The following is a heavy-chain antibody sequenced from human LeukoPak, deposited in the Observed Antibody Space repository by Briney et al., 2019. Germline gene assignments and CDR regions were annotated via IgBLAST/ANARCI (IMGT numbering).Heavy chain of an antibody. Sequence: GRSLRLSCAASGFTFDDYAMHWVRHAPGKAREWGANMNDDGREKKYVDSVKGRFTISRDNAKNSLFLQMNSLRAEDTAVYYCARDPAYGAIDCWGQGTLVTVSS. CDR3: ARDPAYGAIDC. D-gene: IGHD4-17*01. CDR1: GFTFDDYA. CDR2: MNDDGREK. J-gene: IGHJ4*02. V-gene: IGHV3-7*01.